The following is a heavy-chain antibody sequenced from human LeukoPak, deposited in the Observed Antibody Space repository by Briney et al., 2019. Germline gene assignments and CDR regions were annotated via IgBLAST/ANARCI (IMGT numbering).Heavy chain of an antibody. J-gene: IGHJ1*01. Sequence: GGSLRLSCVASGFIFNNYWTSWVRQTPGKGLEWVADIKPDGSEIYYVDSVKGRFTISRYNAKNSQYLQMNSLRAEDTAVYYCATYSSLNRREFQYWGQGTLLTVSS. CDR3: ATYSSLNRREFQY. CDR1: GFIFNNYW. V-gene: IGHV3-7*01. CDR2: IKPDGSEI. D-gene: IGHD3-22*01.